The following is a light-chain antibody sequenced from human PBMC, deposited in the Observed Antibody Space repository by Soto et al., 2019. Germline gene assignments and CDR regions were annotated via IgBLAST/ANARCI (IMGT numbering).Light chain of an antibody. V-gene: IGKV1-5*03. Sequence: DIQLTQSPSFLSASAGDRVTITCRASQSISPYLAWYQQKPGKAPKLLIYMASSLQSGVPSRFSGSGSGTEFTLTISSLQPDDFATYYCQQSNSYPWTFGQGTQVDIK. CDR1: QSISPY. CDR2: MAS. CDR3: QQSNSYPWT. J-gene: IGKJ1*01.